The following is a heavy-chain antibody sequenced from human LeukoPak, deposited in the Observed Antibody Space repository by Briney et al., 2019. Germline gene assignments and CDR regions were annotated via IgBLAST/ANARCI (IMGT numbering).Heavy chain of an antibody. D-gene: IGHD7-27*01. J-gene: IGHJ3*02. V-gene: IGHV3-21*01. Sequence: GGSLRLSCAASGFTFSSYSMNWVRQAPGKGLEWVSSISSSSSYIYYADSVKGRFTISRDNAENSLYLQMNSLRAEDTAVYYCARDDWGSGAFDIWGQGTMVTVSS. CDR1: GFTFSSYS. CDR2: ISSSSSYI. CDR3: ARDDWGSGAFDI.